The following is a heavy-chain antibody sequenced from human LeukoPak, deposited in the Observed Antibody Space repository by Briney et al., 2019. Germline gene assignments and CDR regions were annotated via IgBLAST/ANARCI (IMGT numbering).Heavy chain of an antibody. D-gene: IGHD3-10*01. J-gene: IGHJ4*02. CDR1: GFTFGDYA. V-gene: IGHV3-49*04. CDR2: IRSKAYGGTT. Sequence: GGSLRLSCTASGFTFGDYAMSWVRQAPGKGLEWVGFIRSKAYGGTTEYAASVKGRFTISRDDSKSIAYLQMNSLKTEDTAVYYCTRDLLWFGELPGFDYWGQGTLVTVSS. CDR3: TRDLLWFGELPGFDY.